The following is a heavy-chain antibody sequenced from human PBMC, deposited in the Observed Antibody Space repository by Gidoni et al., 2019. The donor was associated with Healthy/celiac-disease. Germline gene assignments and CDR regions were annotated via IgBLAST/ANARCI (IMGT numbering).Heavy chain of an antibody. D-gene: IGHD3-22*01. CDR3: ATTNYYDSSGYYYYFDY. J-gene: IGHJ4*02. V-gene: IGHV5-51*01. CDR2: IYPGDSDT. CDR1: GYSFTSYW. Sequence: EVQLVQSGAEVKKPGESLKISCKGSGYSFTSYWIGWVRQMPGKGLEWMGIIYPGDSDTRYSPSFQGQVTISADKSISTAYLQWSSLKASDTAMYYCATTNYYDSSGYYYYFDYWGQGTLVTVSS.